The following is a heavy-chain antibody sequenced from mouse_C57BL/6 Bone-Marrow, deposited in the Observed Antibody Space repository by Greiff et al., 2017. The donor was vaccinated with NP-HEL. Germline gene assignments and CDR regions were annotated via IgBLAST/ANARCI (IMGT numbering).Heavy chain of an antibody. CDR1: GYTFTSYG. CDR2: IYPRSGNT. V-gene: IGHV1-81*01. J-gene: IGHJ2*01. CDR3: ARVGATDFDY. Sequence: QVHLQQSGAELVRPGSSVKLSCKASGYTFTSYGISWVKQRTVQGLEWIGEIYPRSGNTYYNEKVKGKATLTADKSSSTAYMELRSLTSEDSAVYFCARVGATDFDYWGQGPTLTVTS.